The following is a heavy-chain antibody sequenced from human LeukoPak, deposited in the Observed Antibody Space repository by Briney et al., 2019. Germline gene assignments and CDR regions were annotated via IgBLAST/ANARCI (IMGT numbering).Heavy chain of an antibody. Sequence: GGSLRLSCAASGFAFSDYYMSWIRQAPGKGLEWVSYISSSSSYTNYADSVKGRFTISRDNAKNSLYLQMNSLRAEDTAVYYCARVRKYSSGWYDAFDIWGQGTMVTVSS. CDR2: ISSSSSYT. V-gene: IGHV3-11*05. CDR3: ARVRKYSSGWYDAFDI. J-gene: IGHJ3*02. D-gene: IGHD6-19*01. CDR1: GFAFSDYY.